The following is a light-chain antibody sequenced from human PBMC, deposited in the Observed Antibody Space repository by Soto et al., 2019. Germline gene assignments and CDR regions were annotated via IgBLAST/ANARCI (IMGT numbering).Light chain of an antibody. V-gene: IGLV2-8*01. J-gene: IGLJ1*01. CDR2: EVT. CDR1: PSDIGNFNY. Sequence: QSALTQPPSASGSPGQSVIISCTGSPSDIGNFNYISWYQHHPGKAPKLILYEVTKRPSGVPDRFSGSKSGNTASLTVSGLQVEDEADYFCSSYRGFNNWGVFGTGTKLTVL. CDR3: SSYRGFNNWGV.